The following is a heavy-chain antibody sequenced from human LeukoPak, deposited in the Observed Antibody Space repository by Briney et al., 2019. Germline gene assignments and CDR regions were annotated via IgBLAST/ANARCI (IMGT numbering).Heavy chain of an antibody. CDR3: ARGGITMVRGVIITYDY. J-gene: IGHJ4*02. V-gene: IGHV4-34*01. CDR1: GGSFSGYY. Sequence: SSETLSLTCAVYGGSFSGYYWSWIRQPPGKGLEWIGEINHSGSTNYNPSLKSRVTISVDTSKNQFSLKLRSVTAADTAVYYFARGGITMVRGVIITYDYWGQGTLVTVSS. D-gene: IGHD3-10*01. CDR2: INHSGST.